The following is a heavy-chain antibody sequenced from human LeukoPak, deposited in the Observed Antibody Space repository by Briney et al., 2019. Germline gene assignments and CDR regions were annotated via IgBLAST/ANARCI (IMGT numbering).Heavy chain of an antibody. CDR3: ARDLSPQKYYDFWSGHYPLYYYYGMDV. V-gene: IGHV3-7*03. Sequence: GGSLRLSCAASGFTFSSYWMSWVRQAPGKGLEWVANIKQDGSEKYYVDSVKGRFTISRDNAKNSLYLQMNSLRAEDTAVYYCARDLSPQKYYDFWSGHYPLYYYYGMDVWGQGTTVTVSS. CDR1: GFTFSSYW. CDR2: IKQDGSEK. J-gene: IGHJ6*02. D-gene: IGHD3-3*01.